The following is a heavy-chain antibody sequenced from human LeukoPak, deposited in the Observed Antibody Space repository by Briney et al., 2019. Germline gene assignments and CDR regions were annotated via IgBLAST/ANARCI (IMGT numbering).Heavy chain of an antibody. CDR3: ARVYQYCSSTSCSDYYYYGMDV. V-gene: IGHV3-30*04. Sequence: GRSLRPSCAASGFTFSSYAMHWVRQDPGKGLEWVAVISYDGSNKYYADSVKGRFTISRDNSKNTLYLQMNSLRAEDTAVYYCARVYQYCSSTSCSDYYYYGMDVWGKGTTVTVSS. CDR2: ISYDGSNK. J-gene: IGHJ6*04. D-gene: IGHD2-2*01. CDR1: GFTFSSYA.